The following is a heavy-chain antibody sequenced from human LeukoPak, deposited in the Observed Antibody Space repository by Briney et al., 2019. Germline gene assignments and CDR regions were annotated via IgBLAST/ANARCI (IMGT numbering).Heavy chain of an antibody. J-gene: IGHJ3*02. V-gene: IGHV6-1*01. CDR1: GDSVSSNSAA. Sequence: SQTLSLTCAISGDSVSSNSAAWNWIRQSPSRGLEWLGRTYYRSKWYNDYAVSVKSRITINPDTSKNQFSLQLNSVTPEDTAVYYCARGIAAAGTLGLAAFDIWGQGTMVTVSS. D-gene: IGHD6-13*01. CDR3: ARGIAAAGTLGLAAFDI. CDR2: TYYRSKWYN.